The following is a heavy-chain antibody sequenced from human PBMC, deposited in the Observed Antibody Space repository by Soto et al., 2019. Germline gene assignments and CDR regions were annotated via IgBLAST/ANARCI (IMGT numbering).Heavy chain of an antibody. CDR2: IYSGGST. CDR1: GFTVSSKT. Sequence: PGGFLRLSCAASGFTVSSKTMKWVRQAPGKGLEWVSLIYSGGSTYYADSVKGRFTISRDNSKNTLYLQMNSLRAEDTAVYYCAQNSGLSSYGMDVWGQGTTVTVSS. D-gene: IGHD1-26*01. CDR3: AQNSGLSSYGMDV. J-gene: IGHJ6*02. V-gene: IGHV3-53*01.